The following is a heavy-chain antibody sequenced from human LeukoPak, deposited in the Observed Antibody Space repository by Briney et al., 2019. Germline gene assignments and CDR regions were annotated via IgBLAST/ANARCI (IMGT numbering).Heavy chain of an antibody. V-gene: IGHV3-30*19. CDR2: ISYDGTNK. CDR3: ARQGYYDSSGYYPYYFDY. D-gene: IGHD3-22*01. Sequence: GGSLRLSCAASGFTFGSYDMHWVRQAPGKGLEWLAIISYDGTNKYYADSVKGRLTISRDNSRNTLDLQMNSLRAEDTAVYYCARQGYYDSSGYYPYYFDYWGQGTLVTVSS. J-gene: IGHJ4*02. CDR1: GFTFGSYD.